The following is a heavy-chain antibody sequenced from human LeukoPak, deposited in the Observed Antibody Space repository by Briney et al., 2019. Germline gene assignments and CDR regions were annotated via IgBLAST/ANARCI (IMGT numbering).Heavy chain of an antibody. CDR1: GGSINSYY. CDR2: IYYSGST. CDR3: ARGAPYYYDSSGYLFDY. V-gene: IGHV4-59*01. D-gene: IGHD3-22*01. Sequence: PSETLPLTCTVSGGSINSYYWSWIRQPPGKGLEWIGYIYYSGSTNYNPSLTSRVTISVDTSKNQFSLKLSSVTAADTAVYYCARGAPYYYDSSGYLFDYWGQGTLVTVSS. J-gene: IGHJ4*02.